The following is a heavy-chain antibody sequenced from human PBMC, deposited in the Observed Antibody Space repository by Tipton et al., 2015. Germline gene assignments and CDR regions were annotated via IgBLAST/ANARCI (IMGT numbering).Heavy chain of an antibody. CDR2: VVYRGGT. V-gene: IGHV4-39*01. CDR1: GDSISNSHNF. J-gene: IGHJ4*02. D-gene: IGHD3-3*02. CDR3: ARRTFGVGYFDY. Sequence: TLSLTCNVSGDSISNSHNFWSWIRQSPGKGLEWIGSVVYRGGTYYSPLLKSRVTISVDTSKNQFSLKLSSVTAADTAVYYCARRTFGVGYFDYWGQGTLVTVSS.